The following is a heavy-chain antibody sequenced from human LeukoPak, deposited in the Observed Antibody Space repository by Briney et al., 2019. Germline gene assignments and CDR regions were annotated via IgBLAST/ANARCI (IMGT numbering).Heavy chain of an antibody. CDR3: TRVGYIDEGIDY. J-gene: IGHJ4*02. CDR1: EFTISRYW. D-gene: IGHD5-24*01. V-gene: IGHV3-74*01. Sequence: KTGGSLRLSCAASEFTISRYWMHWVRQAPGKGLVWVSNINNDGSITTYADSVKGRFTISRDNAKNSLYLQMNSLRAEDTAIYYCTRVGYIDEGIDYWGQGTLVTVSS. CDR2: INNDGSIT.